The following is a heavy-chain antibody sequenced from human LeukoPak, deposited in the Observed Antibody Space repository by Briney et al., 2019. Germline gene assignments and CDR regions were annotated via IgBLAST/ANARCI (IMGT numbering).Heavy chain of an antibody. J-gene: IGHJ4*02. CDR1: GFTFINAL. V-gene: IGHV3-15*01. CDR3: TTDVDTANDY. CDR2: IKSKTDGGTT. Sequence: PGGSLRLSCVASGFTFINALMSWVRQAPGRGLEWVGRIKSKTDGGTTDHAAPVKGRFTISRDDSKNTLYLQMNSLKTEDTAVYYCTTDVDTANDYWGQGTLVTVSS. D-gene: IGHD5-18*01.